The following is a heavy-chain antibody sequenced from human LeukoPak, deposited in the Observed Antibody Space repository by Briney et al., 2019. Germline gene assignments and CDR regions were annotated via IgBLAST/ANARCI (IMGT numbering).Heavy chain of an antibody. CDR3: ARDSIDSSGYYYTYH. CDR2: INPSGGST. V-gene: IGHV1-46*01. Sequence: ASVKVSCKASGYTFTSYYMHWVRQAPGQGLEWMGIINPSGGSTGYAQKFQGRVTMTRDTSTSTVYMELSSLRSEDTAVYYCARDSIDSSGYYYTYHWGQGTLVTVSS. J-gene: IGHJ5*02. D-gene: IGHD3-22*01. CDR1: GYTFTSYY.